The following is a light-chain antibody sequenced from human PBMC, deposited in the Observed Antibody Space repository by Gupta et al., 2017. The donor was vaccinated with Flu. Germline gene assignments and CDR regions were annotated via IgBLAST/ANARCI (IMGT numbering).Light chain of an antibody. CDR2: LGS. CDR3: MQALQLPIT. CDR1: QSLLHRRGYNY. Sequence: ISCRSSQSLLHRRGYNYLGWFLQKPGQSPQLLMYLGSNRAPGVPDRFSGSGSGTDFTLKISRVEAEDVGVYYCMQALQLPITFGHGTRLEIK. V-gene: IGKV2-28*01. J-gene: IGKJ5*01.